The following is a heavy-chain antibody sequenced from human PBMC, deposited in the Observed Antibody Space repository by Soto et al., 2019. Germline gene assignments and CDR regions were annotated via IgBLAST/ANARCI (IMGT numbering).Heavy chain of an antibody. V-gene: IGHV1-3*01. CDR3: ASSYSNYALIDYYYYGMYV. Sequence: QVQLVQSGAEVKKPGASVKVSCKASGYTFTSYAMHWVRQAPGQRHEWMGWINAGNGNTKYSQKCQGRDSITRDTYAGTAYMELSSLRSEDTAVYYCASSYSNYALIDYYYYGMYVWGQGTTVTVSS. D-gene: IGHD4-4*01. J-gene: IGHJ6*02. CDR1: GYTFTSYA. CDR2: INAGNGNT.